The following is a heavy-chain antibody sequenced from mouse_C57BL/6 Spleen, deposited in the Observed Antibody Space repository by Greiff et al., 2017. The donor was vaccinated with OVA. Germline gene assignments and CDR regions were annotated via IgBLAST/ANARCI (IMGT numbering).Heavy chain of an antibody. J-gene: IGHJ4*01. CDR3: ARRGGDSYGGGAMDY. V-gene: IGHV1-54*01. CDR1: GYAFTNYL. D-gene: IGHD1-1*01. CDR2: INPGSGGT. Sequence: VQLQQSGAELVRPGTSVKVSCKASGYAFTNYLIEWVKQRPGQGLEWIGVINPGSGGTNYNEKFKGKATLTADKSSSTAYMQLSSLTSEDSAVYFCARRGGDSYGGGAMDYGGQVTSVTVSS.